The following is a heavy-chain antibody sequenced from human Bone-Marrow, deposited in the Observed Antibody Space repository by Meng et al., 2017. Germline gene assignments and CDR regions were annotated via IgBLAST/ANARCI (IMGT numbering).Heavy chain of an antibody. D-gene: IGHD4-23*01. CDR2: INHSGST. CDR1: GGSFSGYY. J-gene: IGHJ4*02. CDR3: ARGVASPIFSTVVTPAFDY. V-gene: IGHV4-34*01. Sequence: QVPLQQWGAGLLKPSETLSLPCAVDGGSFSGYYWSWIRQPPGKGLEWIGEINHSGSTNYNPSLKSRVTISVDTSKNQFSLKLSSVTAADTAVYYCARGVASPIFSTVVTPAFDYWGQGTLVTVSS.